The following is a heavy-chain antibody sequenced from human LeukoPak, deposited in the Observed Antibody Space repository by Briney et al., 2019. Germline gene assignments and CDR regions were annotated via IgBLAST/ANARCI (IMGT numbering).Heavy chain of an antibody. CDR2: INPSGGST. Sequence: ASVKVSCKASGYTFTSYYMRWVRQAPGQGLEWMGIINPSGGSTSYAQKFQGRVTMTRDMFTSTVYMELSSLRSEDTAVYYCARVNYDSSGYTPKGYFDYWGQGTLVTVSS. J-gene: IGHJ4*02. CDR3: ARVNYDSSGYTPKGYFDY. D-gene: IGHD3-22*01. V-gene: IGHV1-46*01. CDR1: GYTFTSYY.